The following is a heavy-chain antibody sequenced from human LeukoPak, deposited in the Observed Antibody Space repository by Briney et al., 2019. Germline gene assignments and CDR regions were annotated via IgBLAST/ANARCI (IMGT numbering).Heavy chain of an antibody. J-gene: IGHJ4*02. D-gene: IGHD2-2*01. V-gene: IGHV1-2*02. Sequence: ASVKVSCKASGYTFTGYYMHWVRQAPGQGLEWMGWINPNSGGTNYAQKFQGRVTMTTDTSTSTAYMELRSLRSDDTAVYYCARDSDQLAHFDYWGQGTLVTVSS. CDR2: INPNSGGT. CDR1: GYTFTGYY. CDR3: ARDSDQLAHFDY.